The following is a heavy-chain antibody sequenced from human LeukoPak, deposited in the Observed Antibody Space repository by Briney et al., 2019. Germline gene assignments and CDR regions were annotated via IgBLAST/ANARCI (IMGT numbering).Heavy chain of an antibody. CDR2: INRSGST. D-gene: IGHD6-13*01. Sequence: PAETLSLTCAVYGGSFSGYCWSWIRQPPGKGLEWVGEINRSGSTNYNPALKSRVTLSVDTSKNQFSLQLSSVTAADTAVYYCARGLIAAAGTPSNDYWGQGTLVTVSS. CDR3: ARGLIAAAGTPSNDY. V-gene: IGHV4-34*01. CDR1: GGSFSGYC. J-gene: IGHJ4*02.